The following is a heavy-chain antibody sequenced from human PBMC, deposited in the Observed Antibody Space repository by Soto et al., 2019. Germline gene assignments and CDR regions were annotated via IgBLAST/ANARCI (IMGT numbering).Heavy chain of an antibody. J-gene: IGHJ4*02. CDR1: GFTFSTYA. CDR3: TRDPGIVVVPVTMGDYFDY. Sequence: GSLRLSCAASGFTFSTYAMHWVRQAPGKGLEWVAVISHDGSNKYYADSVKGRFTISRDNSKNTLYVQMNSLRGEDTAVYYCTRDPGIVVVPVTMGDYFDYWGQGTLVTVSS. V-gene: IGHV3-30-3*01. D-gene: IGHD2-2*01. CDR2: ISHDGSNK.